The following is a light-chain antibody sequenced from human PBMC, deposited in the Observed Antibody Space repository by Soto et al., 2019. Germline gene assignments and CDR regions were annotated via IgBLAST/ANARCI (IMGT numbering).Light chain of an antibody. Sequence: EIVLTQSPGTLSLSPGERATLSCRASQSVSSSYLAWFQQKRGQAPRLLIYGASSRATGIPDRFSGSGSGTYFTLTISILEPEDFAVYYCQHYGSSFRTFGQGTKLEIK. CDR2: GAS. V-gene: IGKV3-20*01. CDR1: QSVSSSY. CDR3: QHYGSSFRT. J-gene: IGKJ2*01.